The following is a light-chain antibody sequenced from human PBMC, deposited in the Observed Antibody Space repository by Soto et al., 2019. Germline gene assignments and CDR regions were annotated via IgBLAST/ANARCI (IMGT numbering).Light chain of an antibody. J-gene: IGLJ1*01. CDR3: SSYTSSSLYV. CDR1: SSNIGAGYD. Sequence: QSVLTQPPSVSGAPGQRVTISCTGSSSNIGAGYDVHWYQQQSGKAPKLVIYEVTDRPSGVSDRFSGSKSGNTASLTISGLQPEEEADYYCSSYTSSSLYVFGTGTKVTVL. CDR2: EVT. V-gene: IGLV1-40*01.